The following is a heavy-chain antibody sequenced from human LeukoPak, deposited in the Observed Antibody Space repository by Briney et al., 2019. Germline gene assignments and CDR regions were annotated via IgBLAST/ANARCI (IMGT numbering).Heavy chain of an antibody. CDR2: FDPEDGET. CDR3: ATGPIAAAGTGYFDL. V-gene: IGHV1-24*01. J-gene: IGHJ2*01. CDR1: GYTLTELS. D-gene: IGHD6-13*01. Sequence: GASVNVSCKVSGYTLTELSMHWVRQAPGNGLEWVGGFDPEDGETIYAQKSQGRVTMTEDTSTDTAYMELSSLRSEDTAVYYCATGPIAAAGTGYFDLWGRGTLVTVSS.